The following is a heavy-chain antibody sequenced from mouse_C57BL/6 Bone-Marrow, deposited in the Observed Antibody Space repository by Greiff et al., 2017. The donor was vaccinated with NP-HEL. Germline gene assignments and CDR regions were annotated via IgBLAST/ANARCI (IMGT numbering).Heavy chain of an antibody. D-gene: IGHD2-3*01. CDR1: GFSLTSYG. CDR3: AVVIDDGHWYFDV. V-gene: IGHV2-3*01. CDR2: LWGDGGT. J-gene: IGHJ1*03. Sequence: VKLVESGPGLVAPSQSLSITCTVSGFSLTSYGVSWVRQPPGKGLEWLGVLWGDGGTNYHSAIISRLSIRKDNSKSQVFLKLNSLQTDDKATDYCAVVIDDGHWYFDVEGTGTTVTVTS.